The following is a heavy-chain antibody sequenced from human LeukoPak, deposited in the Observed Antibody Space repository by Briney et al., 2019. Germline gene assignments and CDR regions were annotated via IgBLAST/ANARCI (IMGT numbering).Heavy chain of an antibody. CDR3: ARYCSSTSCPISD. V-gene: IGHV3-11*01. CDR1: GFTFSDYY. J-gene: IGHJ4*02. Sequence: GGSLRLSCAASGFTFSDYYMSWIRQAPGKGLEWVSYISSSGSTIYYADSVKGRFTISRDNAKNSLYLQMNSLRSEDTAVYYCARYCSSTSCPISDWGQGTLVTVSS. D-gene: IGHD2-2*01. CDR2: ISSSGSTI.